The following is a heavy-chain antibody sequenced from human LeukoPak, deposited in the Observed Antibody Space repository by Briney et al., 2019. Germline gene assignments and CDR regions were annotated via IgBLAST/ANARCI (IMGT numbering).Heavy chain of an antibody. D-gene: IGHD2-2*01. J-gene: IGHJ6*03. Sequence: GASVKVSCKASGGTFSSYAISWVRQAPGQGLEWMGGIIPIFGTANYAQKFQGRVTITADESTSTAYMELSSLRSEDTAVYYCAIVPAASYYYYYYMDVWGKGTTVTVSS. CDR1: GGTFSSYA. CDR3: AIVPAASYYYYYYMDV. CDR2: IIPIFGTA. V-gene: IGHV1-69*13.